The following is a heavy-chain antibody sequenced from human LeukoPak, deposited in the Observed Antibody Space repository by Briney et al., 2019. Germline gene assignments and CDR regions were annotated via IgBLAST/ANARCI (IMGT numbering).Heavy chain of an antibody. J-gene: IGHJ3*02. CDR2: ISSSSSYI. Sequence: SGGSLRLSCAASGFTFSSYSMNWVRQAPGKGLEWVSSISSSSSYIYYADSVKGRFTISRDNAKNSLYLQMNSLRAEDTAVYYCARLYHLRNAFDIWGQGTMVTVSS. D-gene: IGHD2-2*02. V-gene: IGHV3-21*01. CDR1: GFTFSSYS. CDR3: ARLYHLRNAFDI.